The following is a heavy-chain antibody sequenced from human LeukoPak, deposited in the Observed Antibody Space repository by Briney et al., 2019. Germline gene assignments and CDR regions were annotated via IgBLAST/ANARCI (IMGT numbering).Heavy chain of an antibody. D-gene: IGHD3-22*01. CDR3: ATGGYYDSSGRRPFDP. CDR1: GFTFSEYY. Sequence: KPGGSLRLACPPSGFTFSEYYMSCIRHAPGDGLEWVSYISSSGSTIYYADYLKGRITVSRANAKNSLYLQMNSLRAEDKAVYYSATGGYYDSSGRRPFDPWGQGTLVTVSS. J-gene: IGHJ5*02. CDR2: ISSSGSTI. V-gene: IGHV3-11*01.